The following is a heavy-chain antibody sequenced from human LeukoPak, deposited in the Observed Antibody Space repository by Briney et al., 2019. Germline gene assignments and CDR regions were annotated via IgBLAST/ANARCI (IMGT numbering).Heavy chain of an antibody. CDR1: GGSFSGYY. J-gene: IGHJ4*02. V-gene: IGHV4-34*01. D-gene: IGHD3-16*01. CDR3: ASPLGGFDN. Sequence: SETLSLTCAVYGGSFSGYYWSWIRQPPGKGLEWIGEINHSGSTNYNPSLKSRVTMSVDTSKNQFSLKLSSVTAADTAVYYCASPLGGFDNWGQGTLVTVSS. CDR2: INHSGST.